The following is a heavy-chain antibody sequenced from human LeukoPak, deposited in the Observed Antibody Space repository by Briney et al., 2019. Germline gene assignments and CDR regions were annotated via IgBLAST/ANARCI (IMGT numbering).Heavy chain of an antibody. D-gene: IGHD3-10*01. CDR3: ARKHGPLTYYYGSGSAIRFDP. CDR2: INHSGST. Sequence: SETLSLTCAVYGGSFSGYYWSWIRQPPGKGLEWIGEINHSGSTNYNPSLKSRVTISVDTSKNQFSLKLSSVTAADTAVYYCARKHGPLTYYYGSGSAIRFDPWGQGTLVTVSS. CDR1: GGSFSGYY. J-gene: IGHJ5*02. V-gene: IGHV4-34*01.